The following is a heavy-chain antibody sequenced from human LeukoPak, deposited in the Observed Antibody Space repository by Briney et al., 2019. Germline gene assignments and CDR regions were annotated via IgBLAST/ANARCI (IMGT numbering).Heavy chain of an antibody. CDR3: ARDALDCSSTSCYTDWYFDL. V-gene: IGHV3-21*01. Sequence: GGSLRLSCAASGFTFSSYSMNWVRQAPGKRLEWVSSISSSSSYIYYADSVKGRFTISRDNAKNSLYLQMNSLRAEDTAVYYCARDALDCSSTSCYTDWYFDLWGRGTLVTVSS. D-gene: IGHD2-2*02. CDR1: GFTFSSYS. J-gene: IGHJ2*01. CDR2: ISSSSSYI.